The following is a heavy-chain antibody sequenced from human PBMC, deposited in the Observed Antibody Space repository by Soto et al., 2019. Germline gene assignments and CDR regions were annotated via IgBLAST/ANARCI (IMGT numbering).Heavy chain of an antibody. CDR3: ATCLRGAGTVYYYGMDV. J-gene: IGHJ6*02. CDR2: ISVYYGNT. CDR1: GYIFTSYG. D-gene: IGHD6-19*01. Sequence: QVQLVQSGAEVKKPGASVKVSCKASGYIFTSYGISWVRQAPGQGLEWMGWISVYYGNTNYAQKLQGRVTMTTDTSTSTAYMEPRSLRSDDTAVYYCATCLRGAGTVYYYGMDVWGQGTTVTVSS. V-gene: IGHV1-18*01.